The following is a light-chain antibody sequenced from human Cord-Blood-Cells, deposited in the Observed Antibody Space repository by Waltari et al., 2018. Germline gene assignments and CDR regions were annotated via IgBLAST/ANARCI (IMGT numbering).Light chain of an antibody. J-gene: IGLJ3*02. CDR2: SNK. V-gene: IGLV1-44*01. CDR1: SSNIGSNT. CDR3: AAWDDSLNGV. Sequence: QSVLTQPPSASGTPGQRVTISCSGSSSNIGSNTVNWYQQLPGTAPKLLIYSNKQRPSGVPDRFSGSTSGTSASLAISGLQSEDEADYYCAAWDDSLNGVFGGGTKLTVL.